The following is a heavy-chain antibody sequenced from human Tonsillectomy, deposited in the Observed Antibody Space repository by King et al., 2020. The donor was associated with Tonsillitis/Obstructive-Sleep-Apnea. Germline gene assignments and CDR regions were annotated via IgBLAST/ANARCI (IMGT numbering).Heavy chain of an antibody. CDR1: GFTFSSYW. CDR3: ARDGGSSGRIFDY. Sequence: VQLVESGGGLVQPGGSLRLSCAASGFTFSSYWMSWVRQAPGKGLEWVANIKQDGGEKYYVDSVKGRLPISRDNAKNSLYMQMNSLRAEDTAVYYCARDGGSSGRIFDYWGQGTLVTVSS. D-gene: IGHD6-19*01. J-gene: IGHJ4*02. CDR2: IKQDGGEK. V-gene: IGHV3-7*03.